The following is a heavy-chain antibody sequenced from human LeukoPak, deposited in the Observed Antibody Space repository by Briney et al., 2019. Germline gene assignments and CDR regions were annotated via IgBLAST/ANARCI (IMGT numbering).Heavy chain of an antibody. CDR2: IYYSGST. J-gene: IGHJ3*02. Sequence: SETLSLTCTVSGGSISSYYWSWIRQPPGKGLEWIGYIYYSGSTNYNPSLKSRVTISVDTSKNQFSLKLSSVTAADTAVYYCARGDVEGALDAFDIWGQGTMVTVSS. D-gene: IGHD1-26*01. CDR1: GGSISSYY. V-gene: IGHV4-59*12. CDR3: ARGDVEGALDAFDI.